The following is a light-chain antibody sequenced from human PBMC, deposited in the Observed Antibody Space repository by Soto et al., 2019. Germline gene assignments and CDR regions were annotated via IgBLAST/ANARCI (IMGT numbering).Light chain of an antibody. CDR3: QQYAARLIT. J-gene: IGKJ4*01. CDR2: DAI. V-gene: IGKV3-15*01. Sequence: LSQSTDTLSVSPGERVTLSCRASQNIHNHMSWFLQKPGQTPRLLIYDAIIRAADVPARFSGSWSGTEFTLTINSLQAEDCAGYYCQQYAARLITFGGGTKV. CDR1: QNIHNH.